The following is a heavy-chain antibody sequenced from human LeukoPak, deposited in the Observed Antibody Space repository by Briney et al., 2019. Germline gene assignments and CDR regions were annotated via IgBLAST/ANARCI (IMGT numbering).Heavy chain of an antibody. Sequence: GGSLRLSCAASGFTFSSYWMNWDRQAPGKGLEWVASINHNGNVNYYVDSVKGRFTISRDNAKNSLYLQMSNLRAEDTAVYFCARGGGLDDWGQGATVTVSS. V-gene: IGHV3-7*03. CDR2: INHNGNVN. CDR3: ARGGGLDD. D-gene: IGHD3-16*01. J-gene: IGHJ6*02. CDR1: GFTFSSYW.